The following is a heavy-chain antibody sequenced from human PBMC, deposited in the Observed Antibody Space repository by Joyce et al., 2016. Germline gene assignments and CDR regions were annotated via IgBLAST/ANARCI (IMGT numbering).Heavy chain of an antibody. V-gene: IGHV5-51*01. Sequence: EVQLVQSGAEVQKPGASLKISCKSSGFSLNGYWIAWVRQMPGKGLEWMGNIYPGDSRTRYSPSFQGQGTISADKAINTADLHWSSLKASDTAIYYCARVISHSHFDTWGQGTLVTVSS. J-gene: IGHJ4*02. CDR3: ARVISHSHFDT. CDR2: IYPGDSRT. CDR1: GFSLNGYW. D-gene: IGHD2-21*01.